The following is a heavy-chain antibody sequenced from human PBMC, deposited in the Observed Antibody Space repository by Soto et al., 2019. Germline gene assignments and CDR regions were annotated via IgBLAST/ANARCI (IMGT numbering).Heavy chain of an antibody. D-gene: IGHD6-19*01. V-gene: IGHV3-23*01. CDR1: GFTFSSYA. CDR2: ISGSGGST. J-gene: IGHJ4*02. CDR3: AKAGAVGNYFDC. Sequence: EVQLLESGGGLVQPGGSLRLSCAASGFTFSSYAMSWVRQAPGKGPEWVSAISGSGGSTYYADSVKGRFTISRDNSKNTLYLQMNSLRAEDTAVYYCAKAGAVGNYFDCWGQGTLVTVSS.